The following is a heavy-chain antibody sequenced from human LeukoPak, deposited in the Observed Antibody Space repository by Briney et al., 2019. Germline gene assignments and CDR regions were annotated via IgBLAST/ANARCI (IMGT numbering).Heavy chain of an antibody. J-gene: IGHJ4*02. CDR2: INSDGSST. V-gene: IGHV3-74*01. CDR1: GFTFSSYW. Sequence: PGGSLRLSCAASGFTFSSYWMPWVRPAPGKGLVWVSRINSDGSSTSYADSVKGRFTISRDNAKYTLYVQMNSLRAEDTAVYYCARGFLPVNPYSSSWDHWGQGTLVTVSS. D-gene: IGHD6-13*01. CDR3: ARGFLPVNPYSSSWDH.